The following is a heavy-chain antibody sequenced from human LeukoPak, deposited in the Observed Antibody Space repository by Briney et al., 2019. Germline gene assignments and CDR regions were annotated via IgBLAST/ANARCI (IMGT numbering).Heavy chain of an antibody. CDR3: AKSKNVPLYYFDY. CDR1: GFTFSSYA. CDR2: ISGSGGSA. V-gene: IGHV3-23*01. D-gene: IGHD3-16*01. J-gene: IGHJ4*02. Sequence: PGGSLRLSCAASGFTFSSYAMSWVRQAPGKGLEWVSAISGSGGSAYYADSVKGRFTISRDNSKNTLYLRMNSLRAEDTAVYYCAKSKNVPLYYFDYWGQGTLVTVSS.